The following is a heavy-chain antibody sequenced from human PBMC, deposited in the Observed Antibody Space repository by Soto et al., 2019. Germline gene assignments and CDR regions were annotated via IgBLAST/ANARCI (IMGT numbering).Heavy chain of an antibody. D-gene: IGHD2-15*01. V-gene: IGHV3-30*18. CDR3: AKDDYCSGGSCYITYFQH. Sequence: GGSLRLSCAASGFTFRSYGMHWVRQAPGKGLEWVAVISYDGSNKYYADSVKGRFTISRDNSKNTLYLQMNSLRAEDTAVYYCAKDDYCSGGSCYITYFQHWGQGTLVTVSS. J-gene: IGHJ1*01. CDR1: GFTFRSYG. CDR2: ISYDGSNK.